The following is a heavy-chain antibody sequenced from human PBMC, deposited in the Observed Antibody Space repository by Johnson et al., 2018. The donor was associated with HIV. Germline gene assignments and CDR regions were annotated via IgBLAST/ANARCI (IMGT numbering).Heavy chain of an antibody. CDR2: ISSSGSTI. CDR3: TTPLLVGANRPSEEGYNDAFDI. V-gene: IGHV3-11*01. D-gene: IGHD1-26*01. J-gene: IGHJ3*02. Sequence: QVQLVESGGGLVQPGGSLRLSCAASGFTFSDYYMTWVRQAPGKGLEWVSYISSSGSTIYSADSVKGRFTISRDNAKNSLYLQMNSLKTEDTAVYYCTTPLLVGANRPSEEGYNDAFDIWGQGTMVTVSS. CDR1: GFTFSDYY.